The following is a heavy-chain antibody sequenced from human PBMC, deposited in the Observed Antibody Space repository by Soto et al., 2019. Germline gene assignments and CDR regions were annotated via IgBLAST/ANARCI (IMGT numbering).Heavy chain of an antibody. V-gene: IGHV3-23*04. Sequence: EVQVVESGGGLVQPGGSLRLSCATSKFTFSAYAMTWVRQAPGEGLGWVSSISGSGGGTSYADSVKGRFSISRDNSKNTLYLRMNSLRVEDTAVYYCTRDPNGDDIGAFDFWGQGIVVTVSS. CDR1: KFTFSAYA. CDR2: ISGSGGGT. D-gene: IGHD4-17*01. J-gene: IGHJ3*01. CDR3: TRDPNGDDIGAFDF.